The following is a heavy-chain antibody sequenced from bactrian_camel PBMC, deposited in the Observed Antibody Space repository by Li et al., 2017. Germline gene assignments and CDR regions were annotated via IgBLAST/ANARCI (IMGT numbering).Heavy chain of an antibody. V-gene: IGHV3S40*01. Sequence: VQLVESGGDTVQAGGSLRLSCAVSAYTYKTHYMGWFRQAPGKEREAVAVIYPVGDAAHYADSVKGRFFISRDNVNNSVYLQMNNLKPEDTARYHCAATPGTIEFSDSWYELGYWAQGTQVTVS. D-gene: IGHD2*01. CDR3: AATPGTIEFSDSWYELGY. J-gene: IGHJ6*01. CDR1: AYTYKTHY. CDR2: IYPVGDAA.